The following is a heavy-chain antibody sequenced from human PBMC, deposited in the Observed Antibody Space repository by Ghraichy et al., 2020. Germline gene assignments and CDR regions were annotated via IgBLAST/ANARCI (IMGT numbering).Heavy chain of an antibody. CDR1: GASISNNNW. D-gene: IGHD3-10*02. J-gene: IGHJ3*01. CDR3: ARGGMIWGQNVLEV. CDR2: IFHSGAT. V-gene: IGHV4-4*02. Sequence: SETLSLTCVVSGASISNNNWWNWVRQPPGKGLEWIGEIFHSGATNYSPSLKSRVTISFDMSKNEISLRLTSVTAADTAVYYCARGGMIWGQNVLEVWGQGTVVTVSS.